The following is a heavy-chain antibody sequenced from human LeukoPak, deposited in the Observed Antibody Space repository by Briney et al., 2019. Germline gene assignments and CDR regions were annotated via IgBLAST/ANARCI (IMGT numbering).Heavy chain of an antibody. V-gene: IGHV4-38-2*02. Sequence: SETLSLTCAVSGYSISSGYYWGWIRQPPGKGLEWIGSIYHSGSTYYNPSLKSRVTISVDTSKNQFSLKLSSVTAADTAVYYCARDYDNSGLRHFDLWGRGTLVTASS. CDR2: IYHSGST. J-gene: IGHJ2*01. D-gene: IGHD3-22*01. CDR3: ARDYDNSGLRHFDL. CDR1: GYSISSGYY.